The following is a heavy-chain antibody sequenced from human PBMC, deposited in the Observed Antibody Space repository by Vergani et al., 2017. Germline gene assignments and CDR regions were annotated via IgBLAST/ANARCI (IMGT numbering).Heavy chain of an antibody. CDR2: IYYSGST. J-gene: IGHJ6*02. CDR3: ARVPPNYYGSGPPEGYYYGMDV. CDR1: GGSISSYY. V-gene: IGHV4-59*01. D-gene: IGHD3-10*01. Sequence: QVQLQESGPGLVKPSETLSLTCTVSGGSISSYYWSWIRQPPGKGLEWIGYIYYSGSTNYNPSLKSRVTISVDTSKNQFSLKLSSVTAADTAVYYCARVPPNYYGSGPPEGYYYGMDVWGQGTTVTVSS.